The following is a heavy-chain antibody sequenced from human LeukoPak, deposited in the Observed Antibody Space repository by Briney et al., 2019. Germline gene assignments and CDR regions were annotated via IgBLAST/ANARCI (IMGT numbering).Heavy chain of an antibody. D-gene: IGHD3-9*01. J-gene: IGHJ5*02. V-gene: IGHV4-59*01. CDR2: IYYTGST. CDR3: ARGGTYNDILSFDP. Sequence: PSETLSLTCTVSGGSISYYYWTWLRQSPGKGLEWIGQIYYTGSTYYNPSLQRRLTISVDTSRNQFSLNLTSATAADTAVYYCARGGTYNDILSFDPWGQGTLVTVSS. CDR1: GGSISYYY.